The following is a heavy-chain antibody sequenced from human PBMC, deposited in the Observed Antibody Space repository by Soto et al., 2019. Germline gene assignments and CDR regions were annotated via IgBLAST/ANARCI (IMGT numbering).Heavy chain of an antibody. CDR1: GFTYA. CDR2: ISGSGAST. Sequence: GGSLRLSCVASGFTYAIGWVRQAPGKGLEWVSSISGSGASTKYADSVRGRFTISRDNSKNMVYLQMNSLSAEDTAVYFCARHSATGCYRDFDLWGQGT. V-gene: IGHV3-23*01. CDR3: ARHSATGCYRDFDL. D-gene: IGHD2-2*01. J-gene: IGHJ4*02.